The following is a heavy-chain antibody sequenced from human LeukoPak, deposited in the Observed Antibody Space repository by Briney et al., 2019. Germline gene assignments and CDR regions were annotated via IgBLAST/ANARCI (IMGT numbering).Heavy chain of an antibody. CDR1: GYTFTGYY. D-gene: IGHD4-23*01. Sequence: ASVKVSCKASGYTFTGYYKHWVRQAPGQGLEWMGWINPNSGGTNYAQKFQGRVTMTRDTSISTAYMELSRLRSDDTAVYYCARATVVTPWYFDYWGQGTLVTVSS. CDR3: ARATVVTPWYFDY. V-gene: IGHV1-2*02. CDR2: INPNSGGT. J-gene: IGHJ4*02.